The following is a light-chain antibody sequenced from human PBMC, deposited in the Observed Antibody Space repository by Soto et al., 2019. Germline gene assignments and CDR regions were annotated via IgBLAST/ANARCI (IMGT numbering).Light chain of an antibody. CDR1: LGISSY. J-gene: IGKJ2*01. Sequence: IQLTQSPSSLSASVGDRVTITCRASLGISSYLAWYQQKPGKAPKLLIYAASTLQSGVPSRFSGSGSGTHFTLTISSLQPEDFATYYCQQLTSYPYTFGQGTNLEIK. V-gene: IGKV1-9*01. CDR2: AAS. CDR3: QQLTSYPYT.